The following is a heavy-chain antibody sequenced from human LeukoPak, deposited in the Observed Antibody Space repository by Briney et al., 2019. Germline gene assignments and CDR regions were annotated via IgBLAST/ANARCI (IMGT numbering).Heavy chain of an antibody. CDR3: ARDYRLDTAMALDY. CDR2: ISYDGSNK. CDR1: GFTFSSYA. Sequence: GGSLRLSCAASGFTFSSYATHWVRQAPGRGLEWVAVISYDGSNKYYADSVKGRFTISRDNSKNTLYLQMNSLRAEDTAVYYCARDYRLDTAMALDYWGQGTLVTVSS. D-gene: IGHD5-18*01. J-gene: IGHJ4*02. V-gene: IGHV3-30*01.